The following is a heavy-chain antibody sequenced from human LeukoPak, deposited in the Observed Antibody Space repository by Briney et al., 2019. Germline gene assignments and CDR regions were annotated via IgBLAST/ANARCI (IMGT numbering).Heavy chain of an antibody. V-gene: IGHV3-48*03. Sequence: GGSLRLSCAASGFTFSSYEMNWVRQAPGKGLERVSYISDSGSTIYYADSVKGRFTISRDNAKNSLYLQMNSLRAEDTAVYYCAREGSSSANSKEFDYWGQGTLLTVSS. CDR2: ISDSGSTI. CDR1: GFTFSSYE. D-gene: IGHD6-6*01. J-gene: IGHJ4*02. CDR3: AREGSSSANSKEFDY.